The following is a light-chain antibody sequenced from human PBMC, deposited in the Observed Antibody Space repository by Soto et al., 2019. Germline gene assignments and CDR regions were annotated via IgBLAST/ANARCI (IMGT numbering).Light chain of an antibody. CDR3: AAWDDSLSGL. J-gene: IGLJ2*01. V-gene: IGLV1-47*01. Sequence: QAVVTQPPSASGTPGQRVTISCSGSSSNNGSNYVYWYQQLPGTAPKLLIYRNNQRPSGVPDRFSGSKSGTSASLAISGLRSEDEADYYCAAWDDSLSGLFGGGTKLTVL. CDR2: RNN. CDR1: SSNNGSNY.